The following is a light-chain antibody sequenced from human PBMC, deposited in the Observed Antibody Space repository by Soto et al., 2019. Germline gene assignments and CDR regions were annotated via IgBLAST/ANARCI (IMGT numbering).Light chain of an antibody. J-gene: IGKJ4*01. CDR3: QQYARSPLA. Sequence: EIVLTQSPGTLSLSPGERATLSCRASQNVARNYLAWYQQRPGQAPRLLTYDASTRATGIPDRFSGSGSGTDFTLTISRLEPEDFAVYFCQQYARSPLAFGGGTKV. CDR2: DAS. V-gene: IGKV3-20*01. CDR1: QNVARNY.